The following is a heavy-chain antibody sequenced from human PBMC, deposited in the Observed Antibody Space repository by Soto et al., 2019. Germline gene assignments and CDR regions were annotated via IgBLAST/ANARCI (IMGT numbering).Heavy chain of an antibody. CDR2: IWYDGSNK. CDR1: GFTFSSYG. J-gene: IGHJ5*02. CDR3: ARGGKYCSSTSCYSWFDP. Sequence: GGSLRLSCAASGFTFSSYGMHWVRQAPGKGLEWVAVIWYDGSNKYYADSVKGRFTISRDNSKNTLYLQMNSLRAEDTAVYYCARGGKYCSSTSCYSWFDPWGQGTLVTV. V-gene: IGHV3-33*01. D-gene: IGHD2-2*01.